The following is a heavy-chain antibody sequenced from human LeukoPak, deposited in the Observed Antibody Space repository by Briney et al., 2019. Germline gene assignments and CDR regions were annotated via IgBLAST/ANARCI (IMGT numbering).Heavy chain of an antibody. J-gene: IGHJ3*02. D-gene: IGHD2-15*01. V-gene: IGHV3-21*01. CDR2: ISSSSSYI. CDR1: GFTFSSYS. CDR3: ARSIFRYCSGGSCGAAFDI. Sequence: GGSLRLSCAASGFTFSSYSMNWVRQAPGKGLEWVSSISSSSSYIYYADSVKGRFTISRDNAKNSLYLQMNSLRAEDTAVYYCARSIFRYCSGGSCGAAFDIWGQGTMVTVSS.